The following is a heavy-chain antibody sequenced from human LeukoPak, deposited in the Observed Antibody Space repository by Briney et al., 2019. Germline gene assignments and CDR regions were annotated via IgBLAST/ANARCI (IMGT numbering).Heavy chain of an antibody. CDR1: GGTFSSYA. CDR2: IIPTFGTA. V-gene: IGHV1-69*05. D-gene: IGHD3-22*01. Sequence: ASVKVSCKASGGTFSSYAISWVRQAPGQGLEWMGRIIPTFGTANYAQKFQGRVTITTDESTSTAYMELSSLRSEDTAVYYCARARKGYYYDSSGYGDFDYWGQGTLVTVSS. J-gene: IGHJ4*02. CDR3: ARARKGYYYDSSGYGDFDY.